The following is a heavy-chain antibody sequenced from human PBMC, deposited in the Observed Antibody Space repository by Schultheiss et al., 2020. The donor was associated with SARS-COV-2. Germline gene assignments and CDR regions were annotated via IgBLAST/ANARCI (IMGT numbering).Heavy chain of an antibody. D-gene: IGHD2-8*02. CDR2: IYYTGST. CDR1: GYSISSGYY. CDR3: ARDLMSGETVLVAIDY. Sequence: SETLSLTCTVSGYSISSGYYWGWIRQPPGKGLEWIGYIYYTGSTNYNPSLKSRVTISVDTSKNQFSLKLSSVTAADTAVYYCARDLMSGETVLVAIDYWGQGTLVTVSS. J-gene: IGHJ4*02. V-gene: IGHV4-38-2*02.